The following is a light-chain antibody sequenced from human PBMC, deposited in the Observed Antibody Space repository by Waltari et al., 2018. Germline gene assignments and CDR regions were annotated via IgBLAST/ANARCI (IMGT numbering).Light chain of an antibody. CDR1: SSDVGSYNL. J-gene: IGLJ3*02. V-gene: IGLV2-23*02. CDR3: LVSYSGALWV. Sequence: QSALTQPASVSGSPGQSITVSCTGTSSDVGSYNLVSWYQHHPPKAPKLMMYEVSKRPAGVSNRFSGSKSGDTASLTFSGLQPEDEADYYCLVSYSGALWVFGGGTKLTVL. CDR2: EVS.